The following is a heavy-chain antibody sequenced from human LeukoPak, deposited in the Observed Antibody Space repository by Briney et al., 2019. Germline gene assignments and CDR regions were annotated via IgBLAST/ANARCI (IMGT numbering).Heavy chain of an antibody. J-gene: IGHJ4*02. CDR2: ISYDGSNK. CDR1: GFTFSSYA. V-gene: IGHV3-30-3*01. CDR3: ARVTYSSGWNYFDY. D-gene: IGHD6-19*01. Sequence: PGRSLRLSCAASGFTFSSYAMHWVRQAPGKGLEWVAVISYDGSNKYYADSVKGRFTISRDNSKNTLYLQMNSLRAEDTAVSYCARVTYSSGWNYFDYWGQGTLVTVSS.